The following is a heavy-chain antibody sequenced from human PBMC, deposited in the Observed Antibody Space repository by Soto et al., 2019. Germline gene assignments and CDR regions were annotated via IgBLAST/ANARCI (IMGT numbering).Heavy chain of an antibody. Sequence: PGGSLRLSCAASGFTFTTYAMNWVRQAPGKGLEWVSTVSGSGGSTYHADSVKGRFTVSRDNSKNTLYLQMNSLRTEDTAVYYCARENYYDGSGYPYPFDFWGQGTLVTVSS. CDR3: ARENYYDGSGYPYPFDF. D-gene: IGHD3-22*01. V-gene: IGHV3-23*01. J-gene: IGHJ4*02. CDR1: GFTFTTYA. CDR2: VSGSGGST.